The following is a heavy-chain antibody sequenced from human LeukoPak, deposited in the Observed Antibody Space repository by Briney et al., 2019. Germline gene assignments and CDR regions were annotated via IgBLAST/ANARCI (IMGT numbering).Heavy chain of an antibody. Sequence: PGGSLSLSCAASGFSFSTFWMTWVRQAPGKGLEWVATIKQHGSEKHYVDSVKGRFTLSRDNAKNSLYLQMNSLRADDTAVYYCASGGYYWNRLDHWGQGILVAVSS. CDR2: IKQHGSEK. J-gene: IGHJ4*02. D-gene: IGHD1-20*01. V-gene: IGHV3-7*01. CDR3: ASGGYYWNRLDH. CDR1: GFSFSTFW.